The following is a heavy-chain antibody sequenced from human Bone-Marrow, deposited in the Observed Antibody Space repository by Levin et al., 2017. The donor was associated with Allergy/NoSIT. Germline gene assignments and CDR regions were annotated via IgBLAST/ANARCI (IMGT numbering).Heavy chain of an antibody. CDR3: AMLMVRGVIHFDY. CDR1: GGSISSSSYY. J-gene: IGHJ4*02. Sequence: SETLSLTCTVSGGSISSSSYYWGWIRQPPGKGLEWIGSIYYSGSTYYNPSLKSRVTISVDTSKNQFSLKLSSVTAADTAVYYCAMLMVRGVIHFDYWGQGTLVTVSS. CDR2: IYYSGST. D-gene: IGHD3-10*01. V-gene: IGHV4-39*01.